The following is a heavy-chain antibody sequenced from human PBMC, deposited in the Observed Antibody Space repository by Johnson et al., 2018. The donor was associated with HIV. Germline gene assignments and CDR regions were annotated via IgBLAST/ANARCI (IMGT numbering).Heavy chain of an antibody. CDR2: IRYDESNK. Sequence: QVQLVESGGGVVQPGGSLRLSCAASGFTFSSYGMHWVRQAPDKGLEWVAFIRYDESNKYYAASVKGRFTISRDNSKNTLYLQMNSLRAEDTAVYYCAREFLYGDYQDAFDIWGQGTMVTVSS. CDR3: AREFLYGDYQDAFDI. V-gene: IGHV3-30*02. J-gene: IGHJ3*02. D-gene: IGHD4-17*01. CDR1: GFTFSSYG.